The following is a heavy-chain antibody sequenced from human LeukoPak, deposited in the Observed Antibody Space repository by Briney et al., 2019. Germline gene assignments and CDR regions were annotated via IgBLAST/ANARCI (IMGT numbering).Heavy chain of an antibody. J-gene: IGHJ4*02. CDR1: GFTFSTYW. Sequence: GGSLRLSCAASGFTFSTYWMMWVRQAPGKGLEWVANINEDGSEKCYADSVEGRFTISRDNAKNSLDLQMSSLRADDTALYYCARSKIDYWGQGTLVTVSS. CDR2: INEDGSEK. D-gene: IGHD4-11*01. V-gene: IGHV3-7*01. CDR3: ARSKIDY.